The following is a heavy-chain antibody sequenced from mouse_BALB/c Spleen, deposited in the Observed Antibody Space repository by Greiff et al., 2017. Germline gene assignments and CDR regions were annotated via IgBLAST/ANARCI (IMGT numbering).Heavy chain of an antibody. Sequence: VQLVESGAELVRPGTSVKVSCKASGYAFTNYLIEWVKQRPGQGLEWIGVINPGSGGTNYNEKFKGKATLTADKSSSTAYMQLSSLTSDDSAVYFCARRGTTVVATRAMDYWGQGTSVTVSS. CDR2: INPGSGGT. CDR3: ARRGTTVVATRAMDY. CDR1: GYAFTNYL. J-gene: IGHJ4*01. V-gene: IGHV1-54*01. D-gene: IGHD1-1*01.